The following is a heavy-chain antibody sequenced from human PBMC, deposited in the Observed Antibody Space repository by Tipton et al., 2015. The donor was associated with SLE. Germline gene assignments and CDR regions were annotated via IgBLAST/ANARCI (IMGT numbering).Heavy chain of an antibody. J-gene: IGHJ4*02. D-gene: IGHD3-10*01. CDR3: AKDLILWFGELSNLFDY. V-gene: IGHV3-30*18. CDR1: GLTFSSYG. CDR2: ISYDGSNK. Sequence: SLRLSCAASGLTFSSYGMHWVRQAPGKGLEWVAVISYDGSNKYYADSVKGRFTISRDNSKNTLYLQMNSLRAEDTAVYYCAKDLILWFGELSNLFDYWGQGTLVTVSS.